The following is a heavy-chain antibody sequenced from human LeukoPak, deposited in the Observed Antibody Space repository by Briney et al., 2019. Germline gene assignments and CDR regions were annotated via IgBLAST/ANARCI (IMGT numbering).Heavy chain of an antibody. CDR3: AREKLDGYYYDNSGYYPFDY. J-gene: IGHJ4*02. CDR2: IIPIFGTA. D-gene: IGHD3-22*01. V-gene: IGHV1-69*01. Sequence: ASVKVSCKASGGTFSSYAISWVRQAPGQGLEWMGGIIPIFGTANYAQKFQGRVTITADESTSTAYMELSSLRSEDTAVYYCAREKLDGYYYDNSGYYPFDYWGQGTLVTVSS. CDR1: GGTFSSYA.